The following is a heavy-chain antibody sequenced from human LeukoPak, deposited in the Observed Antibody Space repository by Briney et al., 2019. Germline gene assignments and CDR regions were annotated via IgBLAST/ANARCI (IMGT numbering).Heavy chain of an antibody. D-gene: IGHD6-13*01. V-gene: IGHV4-59*01. CDR1: GGSISSYY. CDR3: ARDQYSSSWLGYYYYYMDV. CDR2: IYYSGST. J-gene: IGHJ6*03. Sequence: SETLSLTCTVSGGSISSYYWSWIRQPPGKGLEWIGYIYYSGSTNYNPSLKSRVTISVDTSKNQFSLKLSSVTAADTAVYYCARDQYSSSWLGYYYYYMDVWGKGTTVTISS.